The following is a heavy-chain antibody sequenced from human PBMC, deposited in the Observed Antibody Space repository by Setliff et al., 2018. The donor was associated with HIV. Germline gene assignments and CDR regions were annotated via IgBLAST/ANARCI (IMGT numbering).Heavy chain of an antibody. D-gene: IGHD3-9*01. CDR2: IRNKKNGGTT. Sequence: PGGSLRLSCAAAGFTLSNAWMTWVRQAPGKGLEWVARIRNKKNGGTTYYAAPVEGRFTISRDDSKNTLSLQMNSLNIEDTAVYFCATIARNTDWFSGTFYYYMDVWGKGTTVTVSS. J-gene: IGHJ6*03. CDR3: ATIARNTDWFSGTFYYYMDV. V-gene: IGHV3-15*01. CDR1: GFTLSNAW.